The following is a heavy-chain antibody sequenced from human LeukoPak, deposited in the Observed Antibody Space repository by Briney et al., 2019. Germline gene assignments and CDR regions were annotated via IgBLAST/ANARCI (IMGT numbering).Heavy chain of an antibody. D-gene: IGHD1-20*01. CDR3: ARDLISITGTGGFDY. J-gene: IGHJ4*02. Sequence: SAAXNWIRQSXSRXLEWLGRTYYRSKWYNDYAVSVKSRITINPDTSKNQFSLQLNSVTPEDTAVYYCARDLISITGTGGFDYWGQGTLVTVSS. V-gene: IGHV6-1*01. CDR2: TYYRSKWYN. CDR1: SAA.